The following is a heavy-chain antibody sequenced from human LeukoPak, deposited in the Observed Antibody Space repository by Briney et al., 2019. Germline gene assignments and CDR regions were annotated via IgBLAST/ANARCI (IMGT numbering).Heavy chain of an antibody. V-gene: IGHV3-23*01. CDR3: AKASFNVVVVADDDY. J-gene: IGHJ4*02. Sequence: GGSLRLSCAASGFTFSSYWMSWVRQAPGKGLEWVSAISGSGGSTYYADSVKGRFTISRDNSKNTLYLQLNSLRAEDTAVYYCAKASFNVVVVADDDYWGQGTLVTVSS. D-gene: IGHD2-15*01. CDR1: GFTFSSYW. CDR2: ISGSGGST.